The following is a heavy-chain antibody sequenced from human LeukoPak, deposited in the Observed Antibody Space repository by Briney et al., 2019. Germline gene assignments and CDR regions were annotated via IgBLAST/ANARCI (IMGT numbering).Heavy chain of an antibody. CDR3: ARGYYDSSGYYYFDY. V-gene: IGHV3-21*01. Sequence: PGGSLRLSCAASGFTFSSYSMNWVRQAPGKGLAWVSSISSSSSYIYYADSVKGRFTISRDNAKNSLYLQMNSLRAEDTAVYYCARGYYDSSGYYYFDYWGQGTLVTVSS. J-gene: IGHJ4*02. CDR2: ISSSSSYI. D-gene: IGHD3-22*01. CDR1: GFTFSSYS.